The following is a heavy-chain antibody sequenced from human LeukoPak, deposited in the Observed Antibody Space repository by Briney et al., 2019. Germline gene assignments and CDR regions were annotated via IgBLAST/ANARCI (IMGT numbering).Heavy chain of an antibody. CDR3: ARHPGSGSYIFSSFDY. CDR2: IYTSGST. CDR1: GGSISSYY. V-gene: IGHV4-4*07. D-gene: IGHD3-10*01. J-gene: IGHJ4*02. Sequence: PSETLSLIRTVSGGSISSYYWSWIRQPAGKGLEWIGRIYTSGSTNYNPSLKSRVTMSVDTSKNQFSLKLSSVTAADTAVYYCARHPGSGSYIFSSFDYWGQGTLVTVSS.